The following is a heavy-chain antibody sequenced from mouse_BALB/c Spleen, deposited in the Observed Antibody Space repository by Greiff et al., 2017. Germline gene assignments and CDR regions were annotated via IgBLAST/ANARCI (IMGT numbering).Heavy chain of an antibody. CDR1: GFAFSSYD. J-gene: IGHJ2*01. V-gene: IGHV5-12-1*01. CDR3: ARGGGYYLDY. CDR2: ISSGGGST. Sequence: EVQRVESGGGLVKPGGSLKLSCAASGFAFSSYDMSWVRQTPEKRLEWVAYISSGGGSTYYPDTVKGRFTISRDNAKNTLYLQMSSLKSEDTAMYYCARGGGYYLDYWGQGTTLTVSS.